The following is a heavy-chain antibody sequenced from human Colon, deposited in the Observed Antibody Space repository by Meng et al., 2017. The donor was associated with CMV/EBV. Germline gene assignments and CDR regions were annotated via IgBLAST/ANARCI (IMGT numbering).Heavy chain of an antibody. CDR2: INPNSGGT. CDR3: ARAPTVLRYFDWLANAGAYCYNGMDV. V-gene: IGHV1-2*02. D-gene: IGHD3-9*01. Sequence: ASVLVSCKASGYTFIGYYLHSVRHAPGQGLEWMGWINPNSGGTNYAQKFQGRVTMTRDTSISTAYMELSRLRSDDTDVYYCARAPTVLRYFDWLANAGAYCYNGMDVWGQGTTVTVSS. J-gene: IGHJ6*02. CDR1: GYTFIGYY.